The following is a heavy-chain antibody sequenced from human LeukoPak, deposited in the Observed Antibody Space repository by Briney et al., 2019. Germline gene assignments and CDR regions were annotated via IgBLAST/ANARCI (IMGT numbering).Heavy chain of an antibody. J-gene: IGHJ4*02. CDR3: ARRVYDSSGYAFWD. CDR2: INHSGST. Sequence: SETLSLTCAVYGGSFSGYYWSWIRQPPGKGLEWIGEINHSGSTNYNPSLKSRVTISVDTSKNQFSLKLSSVTAADTAVYYCARRVYDSSGYAFWDWGQGTLVTVSS. D-gene: IGHD3-22*01. V-gene: IGHV4-34*01. CDR1: GGSFSGYY.